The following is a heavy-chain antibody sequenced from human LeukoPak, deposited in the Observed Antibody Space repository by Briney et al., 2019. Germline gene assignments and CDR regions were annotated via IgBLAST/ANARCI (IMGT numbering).Heavy chain of an antibody. J-gene: IGHJ6*03. V-gene: IGHV4-39*07. CDR1: GGSISSSSYY. D-gene: IGHD4-17*01. CDR2: IYYSGST. Sequence: PSETLSLTCTVSGGSISSSSYYWGWIRQPPGKGLEWIGSIYYSGSTYYNPSLKSRVTISVDTSKNQFSLKLSSVTAADTAVYYCASCHGDYVGYYYMDVWGKGTTVTVSS. CDR3: ASCHGDYVGYYYMDV.